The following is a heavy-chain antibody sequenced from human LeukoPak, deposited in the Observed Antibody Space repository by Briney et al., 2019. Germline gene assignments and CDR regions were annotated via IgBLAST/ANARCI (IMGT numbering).Heavy chain of an antibody. D-gene: IGHD3-16*01. CDR1: GYSFTDYG. CDR3: ARDNSGEAADISDAFDI. Sequence: ASVKVSCKASGYSFTDYGLCWVRQAPGQGLEWMGWISTYNDNRKYAQNLQGRVSMTTDTSTSTAHMELRNLKSDDTAVYFCARDNSGEAADISDAFDIWGQGTKVTVPS. J-gene: IGHJ3*02. CDR2: ISTYNDNR. V-gene: IGHV1-18*01.